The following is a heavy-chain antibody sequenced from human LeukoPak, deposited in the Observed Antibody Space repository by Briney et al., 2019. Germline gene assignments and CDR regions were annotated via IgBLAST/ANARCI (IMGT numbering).Heavy chain of an antibody. D-gene: IGHD6-19*01. CDR3: AKSRGSGWSYDAFDI. Sequence: GGSLRLSCAASGFTFSSYWMSWVRQAPGKGLEWVAVISYDGSNKYYADSVKGRFTISRDNSKNTLYLQMNSLRAEDTAVYYCAKSRGSGWSYDAFDIWGQGTMVTVSS. J-gene: IGHJ3*02. V-gene: IGHV3-30*18. CDR2: ISYDGSNK. CDR1: GFTFSSYW.